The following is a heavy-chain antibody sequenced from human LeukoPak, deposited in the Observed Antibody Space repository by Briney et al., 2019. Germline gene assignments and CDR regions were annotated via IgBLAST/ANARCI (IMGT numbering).Heavy chain of an antibody. J-gene: IGHJ6*03. V-gene: IGHV3-20*04. CDR2: INWNGGST. D-gene: IGHD2-2*01. CDR3: ARNTRDVVGGVEYYYYMDV. CDR1: GFTFNDYG. Sequence: GGSLRLSCAASGFTFNDYGMSWVRQAPGKGLEWVSGINWNGGSTGYADSVKGRFTISRDNAKNSLCLQMNSLRAEDTALYYCARNTRDVVGGVEYYYYMDVWGKGTTVTVSS.